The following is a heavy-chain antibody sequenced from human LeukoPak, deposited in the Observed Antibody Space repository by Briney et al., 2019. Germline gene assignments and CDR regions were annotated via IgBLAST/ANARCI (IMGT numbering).Heavy chain of an antibody. CDR3: ARRGITYSSSFFAF. CDR1: GGSIGSSNYY. J-gene: IGHJ4*02. D-gene: IGHD1-26*01. CDR2: IFYSGNT. Sequence: SETLSLTCTVSGGSIGSSNYYWGWIRQPPGKGPEWIGHIFYSGNTYYNPSLKSRVTVSVDTSKNQFSLHPSSVTAADTATYYCARRGITYSSSFFAFWGQGTLVTVSS. V-gene: IGHV4-39*01.